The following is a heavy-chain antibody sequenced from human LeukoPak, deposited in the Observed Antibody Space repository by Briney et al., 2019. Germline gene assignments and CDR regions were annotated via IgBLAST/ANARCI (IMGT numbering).Heavy chain of an antibody. J-gene: IGHJ4*02. V-gene: IGHV4-59*02. CDR1: GGSVSLDY. D-gene: IGHD2-15*01. Sequence: SETLSLTCTVSGGSVSLDYWSWIRQPPGKGLEWIGYIYYTGNTNYNPSLKSRVTISIDTSKNQFSLKLSSVTAADTAVYYCASYCSGGSCDYWGQGTLVTVSS. CDR2: IYYTGNT. CDR3: ASYCSGGSCDY.